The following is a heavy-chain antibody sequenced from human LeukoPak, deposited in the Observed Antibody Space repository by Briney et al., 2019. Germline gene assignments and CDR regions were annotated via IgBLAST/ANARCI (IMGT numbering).Heavy chain of an antibody. Sequence: ASVKVSCKASGYTFTGYYMHWVRQAPGQGLEWMGWINPNSGGTNYAQKFQGRVTMTRDTSISTAYMELSRLRSDDTAVYYCARELYDSSGFYDGNLDYWGLGTLVTVSS. V-gene: IGHV1-2*02. J-gene: IGHJ4*02. CDR1: GYTFTGYY. D-gene: IGHD3-22*01. CDR3: ARELYDSSGFYDGNLDY. CDR2: INPNSGGT.